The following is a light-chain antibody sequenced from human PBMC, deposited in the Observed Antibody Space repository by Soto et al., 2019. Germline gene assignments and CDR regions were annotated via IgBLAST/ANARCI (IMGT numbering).Light chain of an antibody. V-gene: IGKV3-11*01. CDR2: DAS. CDR1: QRGSGY. Sequence: IFFTPSSGTLSLSPGDRATLFCRASQRGSGYLAWYQQKPGQAPRLLIYDASNRATGIPARFSGSGSGTDFTLTITSLEPEDFAVYYCQQRSNWPSTFGGGTKVEI. CDR3: QQRSNWPST. J-gene: IGKJ4*01.